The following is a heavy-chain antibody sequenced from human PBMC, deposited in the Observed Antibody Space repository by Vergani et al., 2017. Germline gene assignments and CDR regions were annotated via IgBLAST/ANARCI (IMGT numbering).Heavy chain of an antibody. J-gene: IGHJ5*02. CDR2: IYYSGST. D-gene: IGHD6-13*01. CDR1: GGSFSSYY. CDR3: ARGLSSSWYRGRNWFDP. Sequence: QVQLQQWGAGLLKPSETLSLTCAVYGGSFSSYYWSWIRQPPGKGLEWIGYIYYSGSTNYNPSLKSRVTISVYTAKNQFSLKLSSVTAADTAVYYCARGLSSSWYRGRNWFDPWGQGTLVTVSA. V-gene: IGHV4-34*11.